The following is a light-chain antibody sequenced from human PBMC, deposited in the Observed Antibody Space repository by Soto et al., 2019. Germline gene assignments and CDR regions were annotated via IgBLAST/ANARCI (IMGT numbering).Light chain of an antibody. V-gene: IGLV2-14*01. CDR3: LSYRSKDTWV. Sequence: QSVLTQPASVSGSPGQSITISCTGTTSDVGGYNYVSWYQQHPGNAPKVMIYEVSNRPSGVSNRFSGSRSGNTASLTISGLQAEDEADYYCLSYRSKDTWVCGGGTKLTVL. CDR2: EVS. J-gene: IGLJ3*02. CDR1: TSDVGGYNY.